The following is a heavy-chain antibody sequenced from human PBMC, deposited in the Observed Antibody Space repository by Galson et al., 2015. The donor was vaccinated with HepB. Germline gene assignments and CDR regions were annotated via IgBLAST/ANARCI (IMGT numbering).Heavy chain of an antibody. CDR1: GYTFTSYA. J-gene: IGHJ6*02. CDR2: INAGNGNT. CDR3: AITVDTAMVSYYYYGMDV. Sequence: SVKVSCKASGYTFTSYAMHWVRQAPGQRLEWMGWINAGNGNTKYSQKFQGRVTITRDTPASTAYMELSSLRSEDTAVYYCAITVDTAMVSYYYYGMDVWGQGTTVTVSS. V-gene: IGHV1-3*01. D-gene: IGHD5-18*01.